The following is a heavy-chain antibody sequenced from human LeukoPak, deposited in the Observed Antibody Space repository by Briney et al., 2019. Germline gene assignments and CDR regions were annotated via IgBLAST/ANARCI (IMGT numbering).Heavy chain of an antibody. CDR2: IYHSGSI. Sequence: PSETLSLTCAVSGGSISSGGYSWSWIRQPPGKGLEWIGYIYHSGSIYYNPSLKSRVTISVDRSKNQFSLKLSSVTAADTAVYYCASLELPYGDYEGDAFDIWGQGTMVTVSS. D-gene: IGHD4-17*01. CDR3: ASLELPYGDYEGDAFDI. V-gene: IGHV4-30-2*01. CDR1: GGSISSGGYS. J-gene: IGHJ3*02.